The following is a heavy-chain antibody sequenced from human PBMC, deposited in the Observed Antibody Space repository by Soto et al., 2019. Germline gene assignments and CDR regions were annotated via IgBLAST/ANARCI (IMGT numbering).Heavy chain of an antibody. D-gene: IGHD6-13*01. CDR2: IKSKTDGGTT. V-gene: IGHV3-15*01. CDR3: STVGSSWHYYYYGMDV. CDR1: GFTFSNAW. J-gene: IGHJ6*02. Sequence: GGSLRLSCAASGFTFSNAWMSWVRQAPGKGLEWVGRIKSKTDGGTTDYAAPVKGRFTISRDDSKNTLYLQMNSLKTEDTAVYYCSTVGSSWHYYYYGMDVWGQGTTVTVSS.